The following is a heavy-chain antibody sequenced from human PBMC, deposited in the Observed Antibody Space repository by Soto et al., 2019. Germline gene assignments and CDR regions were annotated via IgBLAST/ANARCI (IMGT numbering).Heavy chain of an antibody. Sequence: QVQLVQSGAEVKKPGASVKVSCKASDKTFLSYGISWVRQGPGQGLEWMGWISPYNVITNYAQKLQGRVTMTTATSTRAAYMDLRSLRSDDTAVYYSATKIDTVMVFRHWGQGTLVTVSS. CDR2: ISPYNVIT. CDR3: ATKIDTVMVFRH. D-gene: IGHD5-18*01. V-gene: IGHV1-18*01. J-gene: IGHJ4*02. CDR1: DKTFLSYG.